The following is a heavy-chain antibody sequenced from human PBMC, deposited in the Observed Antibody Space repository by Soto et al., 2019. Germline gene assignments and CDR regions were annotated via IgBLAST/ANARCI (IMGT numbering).Heavy chain of an antibody. D-gene: IGHD1-1*01. CDR1: GYSISNGNW. CDR3: ARSEFTGTTVRVYGIDV. CDR2: IYSGGST. J-gene: IGHJ6*02. Sequence: QVQLQESGPGLVEPSDTLSLSCAVSGYSISNGNWWGWIRQPPGKGLEWIGYIYSGGSTFYNPSLNGRVTMSVDTSKNQFSLKLNSVTAVDTAVYYCARSEFTGTTVRVYGIDVWGQGTTVTVSS. V-gene: IGHV4-28*01.